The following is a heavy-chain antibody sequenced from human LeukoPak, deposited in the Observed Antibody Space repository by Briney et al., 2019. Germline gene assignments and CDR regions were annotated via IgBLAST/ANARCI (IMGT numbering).Heavy chain of an antibody. CDR1: GFTFDDYA. CDR2: ISYDGSNK. V-gene: IGHV3-30-3*01. J-gene: IGHJ4*02. CDR3: ARGVQLWSPIDY. Sequence: GGSLRLSCAASGFTFDDYAMHWVRQAPGKGLEWVAVISYDGSNKYYADSVKGRFTISRDNSKNTLYLQMNSLRAEDTAVYYCARGVQLWSPIDYWGQGTLVTVSS. D-gene: IGHD5-18*01.